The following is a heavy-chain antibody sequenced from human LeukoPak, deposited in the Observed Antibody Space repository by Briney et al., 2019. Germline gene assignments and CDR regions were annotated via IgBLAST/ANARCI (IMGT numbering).Heavy chain of an antibody. CDR1: AVSISRHF. V-gene: IGHV4-59*11. CDR3: ARTTEGGYTYDYFYYYCMDV. J-gene: IGHJ6*03. D-gene: IGHD5-18*01. CDR2: IYYSGST. Sequence: SETLSLTCNFSAVSISRHFWSWIRQPPGKGLEWIGYIYYSGSTNYNPSLKSRVTISVDLSKNQFSLKLSSVTAADTAVYFCARTTEGGYTYDYFYYYCMDVWGKGTTVTISS.